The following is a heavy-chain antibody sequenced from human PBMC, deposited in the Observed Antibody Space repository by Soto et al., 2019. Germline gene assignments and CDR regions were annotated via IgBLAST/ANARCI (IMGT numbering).Heavy chain of an antibody. J-gene: IGHJ5*02. CDR1: GFTFSSYG. CDR3: ARDLGYCSSTSCYTPWFDP. D-gene: IGHD2-2*02. Sequence: QVQLVESGGGVVQPGRSLRLSCAASGFTFSSYGMHWVRQAPGKGLEWVAVIWYDGSNKYYADSVKGRFTISRDNSKNTLYLQMNSLRAEDTAVYYCARDLGYCSSTSCYTPWFDPWGQGTLVTVSS. CDR2: IWYDGSNK. V-gene: IGHV3-33*01.